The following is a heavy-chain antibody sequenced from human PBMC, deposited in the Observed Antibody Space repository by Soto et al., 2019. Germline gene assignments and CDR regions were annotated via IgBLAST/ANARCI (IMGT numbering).Heavy chain of an antibody. CDR2: IYYSGST. CDR3: ARGLGSGYYYFDY. V-gene: IGHV4-31*03. CDR1: GGSISSGGYY. J-gene: IGHJ4*02. Sequence: SETLSLTCTVSGGSISSGGYYWSWIRQHPGKGLEWIGYIYYSGSTYYNPSLKSRVTISVDTSKNQFSLKLSSVTAADTAVYYCARGLGSGYYYFDYWGQGTLVTVSS. D-gene: IGHD3-22*01.